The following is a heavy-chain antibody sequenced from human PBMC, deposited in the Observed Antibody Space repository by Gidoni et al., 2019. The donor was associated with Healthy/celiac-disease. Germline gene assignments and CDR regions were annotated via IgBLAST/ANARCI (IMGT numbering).Heavy chain of an antibody. V-gene: IGHV4-34*01. CDR3: ARARRRDGYCDY. Sequence: QVQLQQWGAGLLKPSETLSLTCAVYGGSLSGYYWSWIRQPPGKGLEWIGEINHSGSTNYNPSLKSRVTISVDTSKNQFSLKLSSVTAADTAVYYCARARRRDGYCDYWGQGTLVTVSS. CDR2: INHSGST. CDR1: GGSLSGYY. J-gene: IGHJ4*02.